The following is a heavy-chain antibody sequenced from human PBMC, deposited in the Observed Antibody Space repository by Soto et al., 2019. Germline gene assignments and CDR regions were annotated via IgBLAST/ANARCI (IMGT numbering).Heavy chain of an antibody. J-gene: IGHJ4*02. D-gene: IGHD5-18*01. CDR1: GGSISSGGYY. V-gene: IGHV4-31*03. Sequence: PSETLSLTCTVSGGSISSGGYYWSCIRQHPGKGLEWIGYIYDSGSTYYNPSLKSRVTISVDTSKNQFSLKLSSVTAADTAVYYCARSGYSYGPNPLLYWGQGTLVTVPQ. CDR3: ARSGYSYGPNPLLY. CDR2: IYDSGST.